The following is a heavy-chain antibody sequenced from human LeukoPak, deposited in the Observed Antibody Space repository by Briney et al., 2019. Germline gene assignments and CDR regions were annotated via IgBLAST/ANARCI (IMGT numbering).Heavy chain of an antibody. J-gene: IGHJ4*02. V-gene: IGHV4-31*03. Sequence: SETLSLTCTVSGGSISSGGYYWSWIRQHPGKGLEWIGYIYYSGSTYYNPSLKSRVTISVDTSKNQFSLKLSSVTAADTAVYYCASARALRGYNGYGRYYFDYWGQGTLVTVSS. CDR3: ASARALRGYNGYGRYYFDY. CDR1: GGSISSGGYY. D-gene: IGHD5-12*01. CDR2: IYYSGST.